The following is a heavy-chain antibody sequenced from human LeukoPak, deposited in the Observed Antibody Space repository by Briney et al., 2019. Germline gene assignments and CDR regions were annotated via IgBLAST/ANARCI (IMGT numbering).Heavy chain of an antibody. CDR2: ISSSSSTI. Sequence: PGGSLRLSCAASGFTFSSYSMNWVRQALGKGLEWVSYISSSSSTIYYADSVKGRFTISRDNAKNSLYLQMNSLRAEDTAVYYCARIGIAAAGTIDYWGQGTLVTVSS. CDR3: ARIGIAAAGTIDY. D-gene: IGHD6-13*01. V-gene: IGHV3-48*04. J-gene: IGHJ4*02. CDR1: GFTFSSYS.